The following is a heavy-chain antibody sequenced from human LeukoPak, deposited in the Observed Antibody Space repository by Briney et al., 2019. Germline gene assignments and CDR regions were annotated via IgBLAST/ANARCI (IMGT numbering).Heavy chain of an antibody. CDR3: ARVRHYYDILTGYYPHLFDY. CDR2: IKQDGSEK. D-gene: IGHD3-9*01. CDR1: GFTFSNAW. J-gene: IGHJ4*02. Sequence: GGSLRLSCAASGFTFSNAWMSWVRQAPGKGLEWVANIKQDGSEKYYVDSVKGRFTISRDNAKNSLYLQMNSLRAEDTAVYYCARVRHYYDILTGYYPHLFDYWGQGTLVTVSS. V-gene: IGHV3-7*01.